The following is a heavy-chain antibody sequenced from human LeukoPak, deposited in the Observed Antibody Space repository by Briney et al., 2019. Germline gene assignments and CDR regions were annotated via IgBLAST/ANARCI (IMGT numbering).Heavy chain of an antibody. CDR1: GFTFSSYS. J-gene: IGHJ4*02. Sequence: GGSLRLSCAASGFTFSSYSMNWARQAPGKGLEWVSCISSGSSYIYYADSVKGRFTTSRDNAKNSLYLQMNSLRAEDTAVYYCARAHNWKYGSFDFWGQGTLVTVSS. CDR2: ISSGSSYI. D-gene: IGHD1-7*01. CDR3: ARAHNWKYGSFDF. V-gene: IGHV3-21*01.